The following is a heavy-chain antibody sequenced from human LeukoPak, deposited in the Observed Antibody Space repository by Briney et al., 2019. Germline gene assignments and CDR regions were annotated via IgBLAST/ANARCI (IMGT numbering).Heavy chain of an antibody. CDR2: ISYDGSNK. D-gene: IGHD2-2*01. CDR1: GFTFSSYG. J-gene: IGHJ6*02. V-gene: IGHV3-30*18. CDR3: AKDRHVVPAALYYYGMDV. Sequence: GGSLRLSCAASGFTFSSYGMHWVRQAPGKGLEWVAVISYDGSNKYYADSVKGRFTISRDNSKNTLYLQMNSLRAEDTAVYYCAKDRHVVPAALYYYGMDVWGQGTTVTVSS.